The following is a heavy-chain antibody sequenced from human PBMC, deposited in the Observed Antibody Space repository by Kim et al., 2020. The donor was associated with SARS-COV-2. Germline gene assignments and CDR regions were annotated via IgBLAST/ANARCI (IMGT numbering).Heavy chain of an antibody. V-gene: IGHV3-23*01. D-gene: IGHD6-13*01. J-gene: IGHJ6*02. Sequence: VKGRFTISRDNSKNTLYLQMNSLRAEDTAVYYCAKEYSSSWYYYYGMDVWGQGTTVTVSS. CDR3: AKEYSSSWYYYYGMDV.